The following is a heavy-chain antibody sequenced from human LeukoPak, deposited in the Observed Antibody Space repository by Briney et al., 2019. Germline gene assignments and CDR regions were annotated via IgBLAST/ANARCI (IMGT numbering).Heavy chain of an antibody. CDR3: APSRYGSGRQPLEL. Sequence: GGSLRLSCAASGFTFSSYGMSWVRQAPGKGLEWVSAISGSGGSTYYADSVKGRFTISRDNSKNTLYLQMNSLRAEDTAVYYCAPSRYGSGRQPLELWGQGTLVTVSS. CDR2: ISGSGGST. J-gene: IGHJ5*02. CDR1: GFTFSSYG. D-gene: IGHD3-10*01. V-gene: IGHV3-23*01.